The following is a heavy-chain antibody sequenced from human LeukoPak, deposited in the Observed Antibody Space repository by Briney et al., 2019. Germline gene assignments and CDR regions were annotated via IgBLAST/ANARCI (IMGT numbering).Heavy chain of an antibody. CDR2: IYYSGST. CDR3: ARTSIAARPYYYYMDV. J-gene: IGHJ6*03. D-gene: IGHD6-6*01. V-gene: IGHV4-59*01. Sequence: SETLSLTCTVSGGSISSYYWSWIRQPPGKGLEWIGYIYYSGSTNYNPSLKSRVTISVDTSKNQFSLKLSPVTAADTAVYYCARTSIAARPYYYYMDVWGKGTTVTVSS. CDR1: GGSISSYY.